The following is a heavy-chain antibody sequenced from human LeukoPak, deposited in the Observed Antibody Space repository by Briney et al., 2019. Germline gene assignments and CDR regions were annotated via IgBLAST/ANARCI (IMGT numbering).Heavy chain of an antibody. J-gene: IGHJ4*02. Sequence: PGGSLRLSCAASGFTFSSYAMHWVRQAPGKGLEWVAVISYDGSNKYYADSMKGRFTISRDNSKNTLYLQVNSLRAEDTAVYYCASPPGSFRDRGQGTLVTVSS. CDR1: GFTFSSYA. D-gene: IGHD3-10*01. CDR2: ISYDGSNK. CDR3: ASPPGSFRD. V-gene: IGHV3-30-3*01.